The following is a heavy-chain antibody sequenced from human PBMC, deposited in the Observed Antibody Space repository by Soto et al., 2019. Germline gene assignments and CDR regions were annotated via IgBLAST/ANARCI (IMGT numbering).Heavy chain of an antibody. D-gene: IGHD3-3*01. CDR2: IYPGDSDS. V-gene: IGHV5-51*01. Sequence: PGESLKISCKTSGFSFTTYWIGWVRQMPGEGLEWIGIIYPGDSDSRYSPSFQGQVTISADRSISTAYLQWSSLKASDTAMYYCARSGRSAQRYFNYGGQGSLVTVSS. CDR3: ARSGRSAQRYFNY. CDR1: GFSFTTYW. J-gene: IGHJ4*02.